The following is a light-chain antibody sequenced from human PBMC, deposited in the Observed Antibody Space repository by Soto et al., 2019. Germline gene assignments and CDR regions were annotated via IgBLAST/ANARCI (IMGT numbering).Light chain of an antibody. CDR3: QQYTTYPYT. CDR1: QSINSW. Sequence: DIQMTQSPSTLSASVGDRVTITCRASQSINSWLAWYQQKPGKAPKLLIYKASSLQSGVPSRFSGSGSGTESTLTNSSLQPDDFATYYCQQYTTYPYTFGQGTKLEIK. CDR2: KAS. V-gene: IGKV1-5*03. J-gene: IGKJ2*01.